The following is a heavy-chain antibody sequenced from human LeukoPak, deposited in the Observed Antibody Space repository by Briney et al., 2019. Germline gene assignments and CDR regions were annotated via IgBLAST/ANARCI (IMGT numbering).Heavy chain of an antibody. V-gene: IGHV1-8*01. D-gene: IGHD4-17*01. CDR1: GYTSTIYD. Sequence: ASVKVSCMASGYTSTIYDINWVPQAAGQGLEWMGWMNPDSGKTDFAQKFQGRVTMTRNTSISTAYMELSSLTSEHTAVYYCAVHLPGDYLDPWGQGTLVTVSS. J-gene: IGHJ5*02. CDR2: MNPDSGKT. CDR3: AVHLPGDYLDP.